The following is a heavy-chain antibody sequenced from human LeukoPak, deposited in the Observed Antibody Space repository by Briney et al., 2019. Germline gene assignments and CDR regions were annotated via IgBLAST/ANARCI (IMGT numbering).Heavy chain of an antibody. CDR2: IYWDDDK. D-gene: IGHD6-19*01. CDR3: AQYSSGSPGDY. V-gene: IGHV2-5*08. Sequence: LRLSCAASGFTFSTYGMSWVRQPPGKALEWLALIYWDDDKRYSPSLKSRLTITKDTSKNQVVLTMTNMDPVDTATYYCAQYSSGSPGDYWGQGTLVIVSS. J-gene: IGHJ4*02. CDR1: GFTFSTYGMS.